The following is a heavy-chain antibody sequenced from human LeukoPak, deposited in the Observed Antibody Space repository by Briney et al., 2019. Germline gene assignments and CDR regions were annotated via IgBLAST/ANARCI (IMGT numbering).Heavy chain of an antibody. CDR3: ARVGRGVYGMDV. Sequence: GSLRLSCAASGFTFSIHGMNWVRQAPGKGLEWVSYIINSGGTVYYTDSVQGRFTISRDNARNSLFLQMNSLRDEDTAVYYCARVGRGVYGMDVWGQGTTVTVSS. CDR2: IINSGGTV. V-gene: IGHV3-48*02. J-gene: IGHJ6*02. D-gene: IGHD3-10*01. CDR1: GFTFSIHG.